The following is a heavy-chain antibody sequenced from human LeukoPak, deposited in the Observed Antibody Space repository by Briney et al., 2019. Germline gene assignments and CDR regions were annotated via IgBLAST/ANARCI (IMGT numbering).Heavy chain of an antibody. CDR3: TRVDYRDRRGYFDF. D-gene: IGHD3-22*01. CDR1: GGSISSSSYY. Sequence: PSETLSLTCTVSGGSISSSSYYWGWIRQPPGKGLEWIGSIYYSGSTYYNPSLKSRVSISVDMSRKLFSLRLASVTAADTAMYYCTRVDYRDRRGYFDFWGQGTVVAVSS. V-gene: IGHV4-39*07. J-gene: IGHJ4*02. CDR2: IYYSGST.